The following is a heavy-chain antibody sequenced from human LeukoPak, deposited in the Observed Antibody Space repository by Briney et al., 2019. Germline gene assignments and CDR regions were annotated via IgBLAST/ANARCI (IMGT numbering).Heavy chain of an antibody. CDR1: GFTFSNHA. Sequence: GGSLSLSCAASGFTFSNHAMHWVRQAPGKGLEWVTLVWYDGNRKYYADSVKGRFTISRDNSKNSVYLQLNSLRPEDTAVYYCVSMIRGVGYWGQGTLVTVSS. D-gene: IGHD3-10*01. V-gene: IGHV3-30*02. CDR3: VSMIRGVGY. J-gene: IGHJ4*02. CDR2: VWYDGNRK.